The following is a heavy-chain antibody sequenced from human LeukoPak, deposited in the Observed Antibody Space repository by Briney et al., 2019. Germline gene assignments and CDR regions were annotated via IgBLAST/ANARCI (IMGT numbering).Heavy chain of an antibody. CDR2: IYYSGST. J-gene: IGHJ4*02. CDR1: GGSISSSSYY. Sequence: PSETLSLTCTVSGGSISSSSYYWGWIRQPPGKGLEWIGSIYYSGSTYYNPSLKSRVTISVDTSKNQFSLKLSSVTAADTAVYYCARLQNYYDSSGYVYYFDYWGQGTLVTVSS. V-gene: IGHV4-39*01. D-gene: IGHD3-22*01. CDR3: ARLQNYYDSSGYVYYFDY.